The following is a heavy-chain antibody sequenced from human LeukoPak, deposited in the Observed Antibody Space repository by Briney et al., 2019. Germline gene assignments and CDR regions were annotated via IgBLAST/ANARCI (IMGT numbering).Heavy chain of an antibody. CDR3: AKTGNYHHNWFDP. Sequence: GGSLRLSCAASGFTFSSYTMHWVRQAPGKGLEWVAVISFDGSNKYYVDSVRGRFTISRDSSKNTLFLQMNSLRTEDTAVYYCAKTGNYHHNWFDPWGQGTLVTVSS. V-gene: IGHV3-30*18. CDR1: GFTFSSYT. J-gene: IGHJ5*02. CDR2: ISFDGSNK. D-gene: IGHD3-10*01.